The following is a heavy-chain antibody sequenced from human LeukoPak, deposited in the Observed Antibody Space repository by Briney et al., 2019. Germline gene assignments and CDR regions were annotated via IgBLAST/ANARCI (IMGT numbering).Heavy chain of an antibody. Sequence: GGSLRLSCAASGFTFSSHWMTWVRQAPGKGLEWVANIKQDGSAKYTLDSVKGRFTISRDNAKNSLYLQMNSLRAEDTAIYYCARGRGSLDYWGQGALVTVSS. J-gene: IGHJ4*02. V-gene: IGHV3-7*04. CDR1: GFTFSSHW. CDR2: IKQDGSAK. CDR3: ARGRGSLDY. D-gene: IGHD6-25*01.